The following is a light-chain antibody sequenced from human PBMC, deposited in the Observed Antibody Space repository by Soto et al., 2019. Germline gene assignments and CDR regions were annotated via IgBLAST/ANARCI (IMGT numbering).Light chain of an antibody. V-gene: IGKV3D-15*01. CDR3: QQYNNWPRT. J-gene: IGKJ1*01. Sequence: EVVLTQSPGTLSLSPGERATLSCRASQSVGSSLAWYQQRPGQAPRLLIYDAFIRATGIPARFSGSGSGTEFTLTISSLQSEDSAVYFCQQYNNWPRTFGQGTKVDIK. CDR2: DAF. CDR1: QSVGSS.